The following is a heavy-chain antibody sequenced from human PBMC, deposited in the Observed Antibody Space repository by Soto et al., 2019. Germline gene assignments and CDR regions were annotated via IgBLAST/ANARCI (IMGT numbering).Heavy chain of an antibody. V-gene: IGHV1-69*06. CDR2: IIPISDTT. Sequence: QVQLVQSGAEVKRPGSSVKVSCKASGGTFNSYGISWVRQAPGQGLEWMGGIIPISDTTHYAQTFQGRVTITADKSTNTAYMELSSLRSEDTAMYYCWRAMLRGGVYYFDYWGQGTLVTVSA. CDR3: WRAMLRGGVYYFDY. J-gene: IGHJ4*02. D-gene: IGHD3-10*01. CDR1: GGTFNSYG.